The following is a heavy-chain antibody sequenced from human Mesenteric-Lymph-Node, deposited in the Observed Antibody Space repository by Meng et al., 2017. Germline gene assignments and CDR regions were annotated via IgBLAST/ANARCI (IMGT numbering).Heavy chain of an antibody. CDR1: GFTLSDYW. J-gene: IGHJ4*02. Sequence: GGSLRLSCAASGFTLSDYWMSWVRQAPGKGLEWVANIKEDGSRAYYVDSVSGRFTISRDNAKKSLYLQMNGLRTEDSAVYYCAAARDTSATILGYWGQGTLVTVSS. CDR3: AAARDTSATILGY. V-gene: IGHV3-7*01. D-gene: IGHD3-3*01. CDR2: IKEDGSRA.